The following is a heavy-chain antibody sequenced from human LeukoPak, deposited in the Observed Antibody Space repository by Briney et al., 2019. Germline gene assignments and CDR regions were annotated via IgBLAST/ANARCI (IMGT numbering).Heavy chain of an antibody. Sequence: GGSLRLSCVASGLTLSSYAMGWVRQAPGKGLEWVSSITGGGGGTYYAVSVKGRFTVSRDNSKSTLSLQMDSLRAEDTAVYFCAKGPSASQRYHFDYWGQGTLVTVSS. J-gene: IGHJ4*02. CDR2: ITGGGGGT. CDR1: GLTLSSYA. CDR3: AKGPSASQRYHFDY. V-gene: IGHV3-23*01. D-gene: IGHD3-9*01.